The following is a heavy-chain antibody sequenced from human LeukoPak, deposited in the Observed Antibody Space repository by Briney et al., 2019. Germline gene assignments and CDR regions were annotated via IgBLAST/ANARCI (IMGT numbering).Heavy chain of an antibody. D-gene: IGHD5-18*01. CDR2: IDHSGST. CDR1: GGSFSGYY. V-gene: IGHV4-34*01. J-gene: IGHJ4*02. Sequence: SETLSLTCAVYGGSFSGYYWSWIRQPPGKGLEWIGEIDHSGSTNYNPSLKSRVTISVDTSKNQFSLKLSSVTAADTAVYYCARASYGGYYFDYWGQGTLVTVSS. CDR3: ARASYGGYYFDY.